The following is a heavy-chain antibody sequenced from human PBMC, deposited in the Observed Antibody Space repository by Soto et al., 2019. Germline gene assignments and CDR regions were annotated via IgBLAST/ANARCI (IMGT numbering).Heavy chain of an antibody. D-gene: IGHD1-20*01. V-gene: IGHV4-39*01. Sequence: QLQLQESGPGLVKPSETLSLTCTVSGGSISSSSYYWGWIRQPPGRGLEWIGSIYYSGSTYYNPSIKNRDTIPVDTAMSRSSLKLRSVNAADTVVYYCAVHYNPDMALFDYWGQGTLVTVPS. CDR2: IYYSGST. CDR3: AVHYNPDMALFDY. J-gene: IGHJ4*02. CDR1: GGSISSSSYY.